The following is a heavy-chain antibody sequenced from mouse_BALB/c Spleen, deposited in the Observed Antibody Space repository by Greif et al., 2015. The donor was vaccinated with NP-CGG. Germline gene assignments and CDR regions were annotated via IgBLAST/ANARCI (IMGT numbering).Heavy chain of an antibody. D-gene: IGHD2-1*01. V-gene: IGHV2-9*02. CDR3: ARGGGNSYYAMDY. J-gene: IGHJ4*01. CDR2: IWAGGST. Sequence: VKLMESGPGLVAPSQSLSITCTVSGFSLTSYGVHWVRQPPGKGLEWLGVIWAGGSTNYNSALMSGLSISKDNSKSQVFLKMNSLQTDDTAMYYCARGGGNSYYAMDYWGQGTSVTVSS. CDR1: GFSLTSYG.